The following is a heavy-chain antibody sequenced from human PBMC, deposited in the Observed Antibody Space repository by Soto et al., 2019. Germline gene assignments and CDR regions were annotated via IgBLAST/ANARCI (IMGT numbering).Heavy chain of an antibody. CDR3: ARQSYYYGSGPY. CDR1: GGSFSGYY. D-gene: IGHD3-10*01. J-gene: IGHJ4*02. CDR2: INHSGST. Sequence: SETLSLTCAVYGGSFSGYYWSWIRQPPGKGLEWIGEINHSGSTNYNPSLKSRVTISVDTSKNQFSLKLSSVTAADTAVYYCARQSYYYGSGPYWGQGTLVNVSS. V-gene: IGHV4-34*01.